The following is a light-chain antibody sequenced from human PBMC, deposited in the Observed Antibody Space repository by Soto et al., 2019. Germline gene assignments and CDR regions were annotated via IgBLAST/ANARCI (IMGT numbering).Light chain of an antibody. CDR3: CSYAGSYTWV. J-gene: IGLJ3*02. Sequence: QSVLTQPRSVSGSPGQSVTISCTGTSSDVGGYNYVSWYQQHPGKAPKLMIYDVSKRPSGVPDRFSGSKSGNTASLTISGLLAEDEADYYCCSYAGSYTWVFGGGNKLTVL. CDR2: DVS. V-gene: IGLV2-11*01. CDR1: SSDVGGYNY.